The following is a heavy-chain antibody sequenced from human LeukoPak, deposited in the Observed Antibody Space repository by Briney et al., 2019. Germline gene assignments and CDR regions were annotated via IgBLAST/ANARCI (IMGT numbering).Heavy chain of an antibody. CDR3: ARGRTCGTSCSYYYMDV. CDR2: IIPIFGTA. V-gene: IGHV1-69*13. J-gene: IGHJ6*03. D-gene: IGHD2-2*01. Sequence: SVKVSXKASGGTFSSYAISWVRQAPGQGLEWMGGIIPIFGTANYAQKFQGRVTITADESTGTAYMELSSLRSEDTAVYYCARGRTCGTSCSYYYMDVWGKGTTVTVSS. CDR1: GGTFSSYA.